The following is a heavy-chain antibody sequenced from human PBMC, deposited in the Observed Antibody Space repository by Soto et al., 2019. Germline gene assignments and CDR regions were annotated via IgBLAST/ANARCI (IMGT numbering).Heavy chain of an antibody. Sequence: EVQLVESGGGLVQPGGSLRLSCAASGFTFSSYWMSWVRQAPGKGLEWVANIKQDGSEKYYVDSVKGRFTISRDNAKNSLYLQLNSLRAEDTAVYYCARLQGSSVCDYWGQGTLVTVSS. CDR1: GFTFSSYW. CDR3: ARLQGSSVCDY. D-gene: IGHD1-26*01. V-gene: IGHV3-7*03. CDR2: IKQDGSEK. J-gene: IGHJ4*02.